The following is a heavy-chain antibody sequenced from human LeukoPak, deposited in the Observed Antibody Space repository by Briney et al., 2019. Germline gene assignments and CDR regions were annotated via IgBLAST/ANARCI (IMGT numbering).Heavy chain of an antibody. CDR2: IYYSGST. J-gene: IGHJ4*02. V-gene: IGHV4-61*05. CDR1: GGSISSSTSGWGWY. CDR3: ARGEVATINFDY. Sequence: SETLSLTCTVSGGSISSSTSGWGWYWGWIRQPPGKGLEWIGYIYYSGSTKYNPSFKSRVTISEDTSKNQFSLKLSSVTVADTAVYYCARGEVATINFDYWGQGTLVTVSS. D-gene: IGHD5-12*01.